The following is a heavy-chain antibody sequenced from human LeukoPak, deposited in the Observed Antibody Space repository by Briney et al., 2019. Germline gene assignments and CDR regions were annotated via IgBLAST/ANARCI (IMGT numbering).Heavy chain of an antibody. J-gene: IGHJ4*02. CDR2: ISYDGSNK. V-gene: IGHV3-30*18. CDR1: GFTFSSYG. CDR3: AKDMGRPKSKSITTVRGVIDY. Sequence: GGSLRLSCAASGFTFSSYGMHWVRQAPGKGLEWVAVISYDGSNKYYADSVKGRFTISRDNSKNTLYLQMNSLRAEDTAGYYCAKDMGRPKSKSITTVRGVIDYWGQGTLVTVSS. D-gene: IGHD3-10*01.